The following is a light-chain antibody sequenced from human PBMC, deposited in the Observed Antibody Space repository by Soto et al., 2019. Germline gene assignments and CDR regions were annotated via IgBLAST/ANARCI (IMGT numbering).Light chain of an antibody. Sequence: DIQMTQSPSSLSASVGDRVTITCRASQSISSYLNWYQQKPGKAPKVLIYAASSLQSGVPSRFSGSGSGTEFTLTISSLQPDDFATYYCQHYNSYSEAFGQGTKVDI. CDR3: QHYNSYSEA. CDR2: AAS. CDR1: QSISSY. V-gene: IGKV1-39*01. J-gene: IGKJ1*01.